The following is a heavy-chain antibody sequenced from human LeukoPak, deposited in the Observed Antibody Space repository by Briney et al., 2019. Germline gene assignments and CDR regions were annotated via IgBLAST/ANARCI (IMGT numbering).Heavy chain of an antibody. CDR3: GAGDPRWFDY. V-gene: IGHV4-59*12. CDR2: IYYSGNT. J-gene: IGHJ4*02. CDR1: GGSISSYY. Sequence: SETLSLTCTVSGGSISSYYWSWIRQPPGEGLEWIGYIYYSGNTNYNPSLKSRVTISVDTSKNQFSLKLSSVTAADTAVYYCGAGDPRWFDYWGQGTLVTVSS. D-gene: IGHD3-16*01.